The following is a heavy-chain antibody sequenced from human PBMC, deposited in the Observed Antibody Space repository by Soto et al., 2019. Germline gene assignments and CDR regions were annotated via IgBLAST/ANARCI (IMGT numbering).Heavy chain of an antibody. CDR3: AKEGLYKTLDY. V-gene: IGHV3-30*18. J-gene: IGHJ4*02. D-gene: IGHD1-1*01. CDR2: ISYDGNNK. CDR1: GITFKSYG. Sequence: PGGSLRLSCAASGITFKSYGMHWVRQAPGKGLEWVAVISYDGNNKYYADSVKGRFTISRDIPKNTLYLQLNSLRAEDTAVYYCAKEGLYKTLDYWGQGTLVTVSS.